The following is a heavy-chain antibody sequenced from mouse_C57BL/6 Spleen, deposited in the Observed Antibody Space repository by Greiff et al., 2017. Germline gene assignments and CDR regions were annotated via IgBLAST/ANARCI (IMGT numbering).Heavy chain of an antibody. Sequence: QVQLQQPGAKLVMPGASVKLSCKASGYTFTSYWMHWVKQRPGQGLEWIGEIDPSDSYTNYNQKFKGKSTLTVDKSSSTAYMQLSSLTSEDSAVYYCARNSNYFDYWGQGTTLTVSS. D-gene: IGHD2-5*01. CDR1: GYTFTSYW. CDR3: ARNSNYFDY. J-gene: IGHJ2*01. V-gene: IGHV1-69*01. CDR2: IDPSDSYT.